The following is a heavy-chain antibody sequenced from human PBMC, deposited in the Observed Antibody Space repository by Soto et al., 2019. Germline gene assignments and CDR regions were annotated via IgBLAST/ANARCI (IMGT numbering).Heavy chain of an antibody. D-gene: IGHD6-13*01. J-gene: IGHJ4*02. V-gene: IGHV3-33*01. CDR3: ARDESDIAAAGKFGYFDY. CDR2: IWYDGSNK. CDR1: GFTFSSYG. Sequence: LRLSCAASGFTFSSYGMHWVHQAPGKGLEWVAVIWYDGSNKYYADSVKGRFTISRDNSKNTLYLQMNSLRAEDTAVYYCARDESDIAAAGKFGYFDYWGQGTLVTVSS.